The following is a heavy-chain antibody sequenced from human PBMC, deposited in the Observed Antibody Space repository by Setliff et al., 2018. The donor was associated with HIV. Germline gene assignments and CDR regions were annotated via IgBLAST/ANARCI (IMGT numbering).Heavy chain of an antibody. Sequence: SETLSLTCSVSGGSISSGSYYWNWIRQPAGKGLEWIGSIYYSGSTYYNPSLKSRVTISADTSKNQFSLKLSSVTAADTAVYYCARRGRDGVLIVFATGFDPWGQGTLVTVSS. D-gene: IGHD2-8*01. CDR2: IYYSGST. J-gene: IGHJ5*02. CDR1: GGSISSGSYY. V-gene: IGHV4-39*01. CDR3: ARRGRDGVLIVFATGFDP.